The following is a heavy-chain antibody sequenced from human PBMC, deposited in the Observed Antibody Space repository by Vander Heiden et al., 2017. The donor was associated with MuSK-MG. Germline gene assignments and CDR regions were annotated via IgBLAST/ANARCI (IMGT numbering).Heavy chain of an antibody. CDR3: ARDLYTFDI. D-gene: IGHD3-10*01. CDR1: GFPFRRYW. V-gene: IGHV3-7*01. Sequence: EVQLVEPGGGLVQPGGSLGLSCAASGFPFRRYWMGWVRQGPGKGLEGLANIKQDGNEKNYVDPVKGRFTISRDNAKNSLYLQMNGLRAEDTAVYYCARDLYTFDIWGQGTMVTVSS. J-gene: IGHJ3*02. CDR2: IKQDGNEK.